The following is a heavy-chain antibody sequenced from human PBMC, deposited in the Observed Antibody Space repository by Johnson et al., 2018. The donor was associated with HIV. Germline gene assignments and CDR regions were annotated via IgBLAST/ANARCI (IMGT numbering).Heavy chain of an antibody. CDR2: ISYDGSNK. CDR3: ARDFKDSSSWYGAFDI. J-gene: IGHJ3*02. Sequence: VQLVESGGGVVQPGRSLRLSCAASGFTFSSYGMHWVRRAPGKGLEWVAVISYDGSNKYYADSVKGRFTISRDNSKNTLYLQMNSLRAEDTAVYYCARDFKDSSSWYGAFDIWGQGTMVTVSS. D-gene: IGHD6-13*01. V-gene: IGHV3-30*03. CDR1: GFTFSSYG.